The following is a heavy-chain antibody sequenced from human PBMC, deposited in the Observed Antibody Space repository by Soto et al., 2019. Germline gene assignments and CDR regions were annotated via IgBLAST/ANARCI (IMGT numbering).Heavy chain of an antibody. CDR1: GGTFSSYA. V-gene: IGHV1-69*12. CDR3: ARGFYSSGWYGAGRFDP. Sequence: QVQLVQSGAEVKKPGSSVKVSCKASGGTFSSYAISWVRQAPGQGLEWMGGIIPIFGTANYAQKFQGRVTITADEPTSTAYMELSSLRSEDTAVYYCARGFYSSGWYGAGRFDPWGQGTLVTVSS. CDR2: IIPIFGTA. D-gene: IGHD6-19*01. J-gene: IGHJ5*02.